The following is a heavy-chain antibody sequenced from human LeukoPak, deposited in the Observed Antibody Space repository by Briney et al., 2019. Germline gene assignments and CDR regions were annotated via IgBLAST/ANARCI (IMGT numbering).Heavy chain of an antibody. V-gene: IGHV3-11*04. CDR1: GFTFSDYY. CDR3: ARDSLYFCSSTSCHENAFDI. CDR2: ISSSGSTI. J-gene: IGHJ3*02. D-gene: IGHD2-2*01. Sequence: PGGSLRLSCAASGFTFSDYYMSWIRQAPGKGLEWVSYISSSGSTIYYADSVKGRFTISRDNAKNSLYLQMNSLRAEDTAVYYCARDSLYFCSSTSCHENAFDIWGQGTMVTVSS.